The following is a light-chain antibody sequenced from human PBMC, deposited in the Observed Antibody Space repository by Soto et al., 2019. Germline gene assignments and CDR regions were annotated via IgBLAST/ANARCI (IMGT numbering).Light chain of an antibody. CDR2: EVS. Sequence: TGTSSDVGGYNYVSWYQQHPGKAPKVMMYEVSKRPSGVPDRFSGSKSGNTASLTVSGLQAEDEADYYCSSYGGTNSLKVFGGGTKLTVL. J-gene: IGLJ2*01. V-gene: IGLV2-8*01. CDR1: SSDVGGYNY. CDR3: SSYGGTNSLKV.